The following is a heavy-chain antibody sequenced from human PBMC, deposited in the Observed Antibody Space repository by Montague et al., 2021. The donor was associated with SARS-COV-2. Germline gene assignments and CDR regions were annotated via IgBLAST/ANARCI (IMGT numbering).Heavy chain of an antibody. CDR3: ARGLPVTTLFYYFGMDV. D-gene: IGHD4-11*01. V-gene: IGHV4-34*01. J-gene: IGHJ6*02. CDR2: INHYGST. Sequence: SETLSLTCTVSGVAVSYGDWSWIRQPPGKGLGWIGEINHYGSTNYNPSLKSRVTMSVDTSKNQFSLKLSSETAADTAVYYCARGLPVTTLFYYFGMDVWGQGTTVTVSS. CDR1: GVAVSYGD.